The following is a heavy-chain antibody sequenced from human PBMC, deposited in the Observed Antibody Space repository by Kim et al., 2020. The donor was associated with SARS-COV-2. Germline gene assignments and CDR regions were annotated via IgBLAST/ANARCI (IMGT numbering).Heavy chain of an antibody. CDR1: GGTFNNYA. Sequence: SVKVSCKASGGTFNNYAFSWVRQAPGQGLEWMGGIIPLFGSANYAQEFQGRVTITADLSKGTVYMDLSSLRSEDTAVYYCAKDGPVVFDTPPYFDQWGQGTLVTVSS. D-gene: IGHD2-15*01. CDR3: AKDGPVVFDTPPYFDQ. CDR2: IIPLFGSA. V-gene: IGHV1-69*13. J-gene: IGHJ4*02.